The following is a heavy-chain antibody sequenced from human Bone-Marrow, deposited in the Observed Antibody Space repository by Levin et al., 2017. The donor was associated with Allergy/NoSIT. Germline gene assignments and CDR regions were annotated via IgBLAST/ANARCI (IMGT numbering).Heavy chain of an antibody. Sequence: SETLSLTCTFSGDSISSYFWSWIRQPPGKGLEWIGYIYYSGSTNYNPSLKSRVTMSVDTSKNQFSLKLTSVTAADTAVYYCARARGDTTSFYYYYYMDVWGKGTTVTVSS. J-gene: IGHJ6*03. CDR3: ARARGDTTSFYYYYYMDV. CDR2: IYYSGST. D-gene: IGHD2-21*01. V-gene: IGHV4-59*12. CDR1: GDSISSYF.